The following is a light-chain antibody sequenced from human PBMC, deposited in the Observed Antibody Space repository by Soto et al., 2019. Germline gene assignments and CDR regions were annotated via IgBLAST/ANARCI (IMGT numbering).Light chain of an antibody. V-gene: IGKV3-15*01. CDR3: QPYNNWPPYT. Sequence: EIVMTQSPGTLSLSPGERATLSCRASQSISRNLAWYQQKPGRAPRLLIYGVSTRATGIPARFSGSGSETAFTLTISSLQSEDFAVYYCQPYNNWPPYTFGQGTKVEIX. CDR2: GVS. CDR1: QSISRN. J-gene: IGKJ2*01.